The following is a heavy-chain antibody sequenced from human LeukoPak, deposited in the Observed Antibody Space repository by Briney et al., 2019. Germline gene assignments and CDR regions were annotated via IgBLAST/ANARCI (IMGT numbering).Heavy chain of an antibody. Sequence: SETLSLTCAVYGGSFSGYYWSWIRQPPGKGLEWIGEINHSGSTNYNPSLKSRVTISVDTSKNQFSLKLSSVTAADTAVYYCARPSRGAYYYGSGSYPIWGQGTMVTASS. J-gene: IGHJ3*02. CDR2: INHSGST. V-gene: IGHV4-34*01. D-gene: IGHD3-10*01. CDR3: ARPSRGAYYYGSGSYPI. CDR1: GGSFSGYY.